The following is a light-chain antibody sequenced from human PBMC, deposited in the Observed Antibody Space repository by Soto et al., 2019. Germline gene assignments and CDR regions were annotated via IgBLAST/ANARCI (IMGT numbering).Light chain of an antibody. CDR3: SSYTDRKNLV. Sequence: QSALTQPRSVSGSPGQSVTISCTGTSSDVGGYTYVSWYQHHPGKAPKLMIYDVTKRPSGVPDRFSGSKSGNTASLTVSALQAEDEADYYCSSYTDRKNLVFGTGTKLTVL. CDR2: DVT. V-gene: IGLV2-11*01. CDR1: SSDVGGYTY. J-gene: IGLJ1*01.